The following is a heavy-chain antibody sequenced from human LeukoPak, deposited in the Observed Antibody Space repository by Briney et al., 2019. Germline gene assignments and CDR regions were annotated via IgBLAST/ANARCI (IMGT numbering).Heavy chain of an antibody. Sequence: SETLSLTCAVYGGSFSGYYWSWIRQPPGKGLEWIGEINHSGSTNYNPSLKSRVTISVDTSKNQFSLKLSSVTAADTAVYYCARGGLLLEFDYWAREPWSPSPQ. CDR2: INHSGST. V-gene: IGHV4-34*01. J-gene: IGHJ4*02. D-gene: IGHD3-22*01. CDR1: GGSFSGYY. CDR3: ARGGLLLEFDY.